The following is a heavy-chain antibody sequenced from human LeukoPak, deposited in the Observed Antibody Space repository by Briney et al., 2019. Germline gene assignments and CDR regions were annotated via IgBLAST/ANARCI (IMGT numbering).Heavy chain of an antibody. V-gene: IGHV3-7*01. CDR3: ARSALAAAGDFDY. CDR1: GFTFSSYW. D-gene: IGHD6-13*01. CDR2: IKQDGSEK. Sequence: GGSLRLSCAASGFTFSSYWMSWVRQAPGKGLEWVANIKQDGSEKYYVDSVKGRFTISRDNAKNSLYLQMSSLRAEDTAVYYCARSALAAAGDFDYWGQGTLVTVSS. J-gene: IGHJ4*02.